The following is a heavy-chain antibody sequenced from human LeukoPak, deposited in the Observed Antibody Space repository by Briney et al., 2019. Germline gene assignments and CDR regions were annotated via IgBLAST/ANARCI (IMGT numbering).Heavy chain of an antibody. CDR2: IYYSGST. D-gene: IGHD5-18*01. V-gene: IGHV4-59*01. J-gene: IGHJ3*02. CDR3: ARGGTAQPDAFDI. CDR1: GGSISSYY. Sequence: SETLSLTCTVSGGSISSYYWSWLRQPPGKGLELIGYIYYSGSTNYNPSLKSRVTISVDTSKNQFSLKLSSVTAADTAVYYCARGGTAQPDAFDIWGQGTMVTVSS.